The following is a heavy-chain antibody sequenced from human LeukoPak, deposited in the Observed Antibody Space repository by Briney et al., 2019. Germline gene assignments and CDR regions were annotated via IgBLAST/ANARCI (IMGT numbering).Heavy chain of an antibody. Sequence: GASVTVSCTASGYTFNTYGISWVRQAPGQGLEWMGIINPSGGSTSYAQKFQGRVTMTRDTSTSTVYMELSSLRSEDTAVYYCARGSYCSGGSCYSDAFDIWGQGTMVTVSS. CDR2: INPSGGST. J-gene: IGHJ3*02. V-gene: IGHV1-46*02. CDR3: ARGSYCSGGSCYSDAFDI. D-gene: IGHD2-15*01. CDR1: GYTFNTYG.